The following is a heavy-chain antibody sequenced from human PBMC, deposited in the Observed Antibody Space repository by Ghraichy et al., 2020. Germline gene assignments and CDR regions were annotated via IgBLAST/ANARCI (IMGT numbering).Heavy chain of an antibody. Sequence: GESLNISCKGSGYSFTSYWIGWVRQMPGKGLEWMGIIYPGDSDTRYSPSFQGQVTISADKSISTAYLQWSSLKASDTAMYYCASPGHGSGSYYKSYYYYGMDVWGQGTTVTVSS. CDR1: GYSFTSYW. CDR2: IYPGDSDT. D-gene: IGHD3-10*01. V-gene: IGHV5-51*01. J-gene: IGHJ6*02. CDR3: ASPGHGSGSYYKSYYYYGMDV.